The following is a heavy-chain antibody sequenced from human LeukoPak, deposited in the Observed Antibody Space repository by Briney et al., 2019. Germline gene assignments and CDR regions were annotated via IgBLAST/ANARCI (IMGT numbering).Heavy chain of an antibody. D-gene: IGHD6-19*01. V-gene: IGHV1-69*13. CDR1: GGTFSSYA. J-gene: IGHJ4*02. CDR3: ARAVAGTWGGDY. CDR2: IIPIFGTA. Sequence: ASVKVSCKASGGTFSSYAISWVRQAPGQGLEWMGGIIPIFGTANYAQKFQGRVTITADESTSTAYMELSSLRSEDTAVYYCARAVAGTWGGDYWGQGTLVTVSS.